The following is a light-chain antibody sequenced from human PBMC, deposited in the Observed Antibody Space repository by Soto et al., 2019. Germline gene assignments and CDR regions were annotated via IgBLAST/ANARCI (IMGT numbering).Light chain of an antibody. J-gene: IGKJ1*01. CDR2: GSS. Sequence: EIVLTQSPGTLSLSPGERGTPSCRASQSVSSSYLAWYQQKPGQSPRLLIYGSSSRATGIPDRFSGSGSETDFTLTIRRLETEDFAVYYCQQYGSSPWTFGQGTKVDIK. V-gene: IGKV3-20*01. CDR1: QSVSSSY. CDR3: QQYGSSPWT.